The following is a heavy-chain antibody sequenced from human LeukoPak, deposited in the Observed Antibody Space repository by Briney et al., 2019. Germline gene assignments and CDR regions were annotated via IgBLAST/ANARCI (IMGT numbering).Heavy chain of an antibody. J-gene: IGHJ4*02. D-gene: IGHD1-1*01. CDR2: ISHSGNT. V-gene: IGHV4-38-2*02. Sequence: SETLSLTCTVSGYSISSTYYGAWIRQPPGKGLEWIATISHSGNTYYTPSLESRLTISLDTSKKHFSLRLSSVTAADTAVYYCARVNAPVATLDYWGLGTLVAVSS. CDR3: ARVNAPVATLDY. CDR1: GYSISSTYY.